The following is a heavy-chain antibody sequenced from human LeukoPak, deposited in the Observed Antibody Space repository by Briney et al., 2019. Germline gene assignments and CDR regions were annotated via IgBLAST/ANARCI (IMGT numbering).Heavy chain of an antibody. Sequence: GGSLRLSCAAYGFSLGSFDMHWVRQHTGQGLEWVSTIGTASDTYYPGSVEGRFTLSRDNAKNSLYLQMNSLTAGDTAVYYCARGPPRGKYYYMDVWGKGTTVTVSS. CDR3: ARGPPRGKYYYMDV. D-gene: IGHD1-1*01. CDR2: IGTASDT. V-gene: IGHV3-13*01. CDR1: GFSLGSFD. J-gene: IGHJ6*03.